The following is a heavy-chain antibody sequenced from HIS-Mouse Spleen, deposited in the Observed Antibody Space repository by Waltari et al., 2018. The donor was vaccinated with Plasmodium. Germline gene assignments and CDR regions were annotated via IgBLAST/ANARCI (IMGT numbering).Heavy chain of an antibody. Sequence: QVQLQESGPGLVKPSETLSLTCTVSGGSISSYYWSWIRQPPGKGLEWIAYIYYSGGTNYSPSLKSRVTISVDTSKNQFSLKLGSVTAADTAVFYCARGGYSSSSYYFDYWGQGTLVTVSS. CDR3: ARGGYSSSSYYFDY. J-gene: IGHJ4*02. D-gene: IGHD6-6*01. V-gene: IGHV4-59*01. CDR2: IYYSGGT. CDR1: GGSISSYY.